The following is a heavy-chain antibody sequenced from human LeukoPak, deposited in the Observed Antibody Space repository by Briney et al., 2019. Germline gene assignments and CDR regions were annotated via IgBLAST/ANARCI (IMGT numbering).Heavy chain of an antibody. J-gene: IGHJ3*02. CDR2: INHSGST. Sequence: PSETLSLTCAVYGGSFSGYYWSWIRQPPGKGLEWIGEINHSGSTNYNPSLKSRVTISVDMSKNQFSLKLSSVTAADTAVYYCARPPVDFWSGYYGDALDIWGQGTMVTVSS. V-gene: IGHV4-34*01. D-gene: IGHD3-3*01. CDR3: ARPPVDFWSGYYGDALDI. CDR1: GGSFSGYY.